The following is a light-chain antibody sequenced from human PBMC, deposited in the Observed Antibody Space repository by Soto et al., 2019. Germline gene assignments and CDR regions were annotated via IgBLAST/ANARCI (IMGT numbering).Light chain of an antibody. J-gene: IGLJ1*01. CDR2: EVT. V-gene: IGLV2-14*01. CDR1: ASDVGGYNY. Sequence: QSLLTHPASLSGSPGQSITISCAGTASDVGGYNYVSWYQHHPGKAPKLMIYEVTSRPSGVSSRFSGSKSGNTASLTISGLQTEDDGDYFCCSYTYSGTYVFGTGTKVTGL. CDR3: CSYTYSGTYV.